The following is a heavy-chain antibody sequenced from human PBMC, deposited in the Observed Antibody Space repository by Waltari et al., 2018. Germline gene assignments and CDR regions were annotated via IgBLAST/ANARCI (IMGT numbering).Heavy chain of an antibody. Sequence: QVQLQESGPGLVKPSETLSLTCAVSGYSIRSGYFWGWIRQPPGKGLEWIVSVYHTGSTYYNPSLKSRVTISVDMSKNQFSLELTSVTAADTAVYYCARDRRHTIFGVVSLFDYWGQGALVTVSS. CDR2: VYHTGST. V-gene: IGHV4-38-2*02. D-gene: IGHD3-3*01. CDR1: GYSIRSGYF. J-gene: IGHJ4*02. CDR3: ARDRRHTIFGVVSLFDY.